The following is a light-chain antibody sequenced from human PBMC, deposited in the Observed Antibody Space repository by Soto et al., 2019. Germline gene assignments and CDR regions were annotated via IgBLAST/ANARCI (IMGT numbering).Light chain of an antibody. CDR1: SSDVGAYDY. CDR3: SSYTSSSTRV. V-gene: IGLV2-14*03. J-gene: IGLJ1*01. CDR2: EVN. Sequence: QSVLTQPASVSGSPGQSITISCTGTSSDVGAYDYVSWYQQHPDKAPKLMIYEVNNRPSGVSNRFSSSKSVDTATLTISGLQADDEADYYCSSYTSSSTRVFGTGTKVTVL.